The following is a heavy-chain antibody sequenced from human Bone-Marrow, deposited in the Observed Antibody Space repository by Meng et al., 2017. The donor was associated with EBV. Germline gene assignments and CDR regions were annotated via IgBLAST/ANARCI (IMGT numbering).Heavy chain of an antibody. V-gene: IGHV1-8*01. CDR1: GYTFSSFD. CDR2: MSPDSGKT. Sequence: QVQLVQSGAEVKKPGASVKVSCKGSGYTFSSFDINWVRQATGQGLEWMGWMSPDSGKTGYAEKFQGRVTLTRDTSINTAYLELSSLTSEDTAVYYCARNLYGDGMRDYWGQGTLVTGSS. D-gene: IGHD2-21*02. CDR3: ARNLYGDGMRDY. J-gene: IGHJ4*02.